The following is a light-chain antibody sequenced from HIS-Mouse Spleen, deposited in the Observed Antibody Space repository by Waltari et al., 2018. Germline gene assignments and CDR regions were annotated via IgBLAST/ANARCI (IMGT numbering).Light chain of an antibody. CDR1: SSYVGSYNL. CDR2: EAS. CDR3: CSYAGSSTYV. Sequence: QSALTHPASVFGSPGQSITTLCTGTSSYVGSYNLVPWYQQHPGKAPKLMIYEASKRPSGVSNRFSGSKSGNTASLTISGLQAEDEADYYCCSYAGSSTYVFGTGTKVTVL. J-gene: IGLJ1*01. V-gene: IGLV2-23*01.